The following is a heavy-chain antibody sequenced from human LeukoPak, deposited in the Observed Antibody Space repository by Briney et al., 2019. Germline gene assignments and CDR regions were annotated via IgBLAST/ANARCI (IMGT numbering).Heavy chain of an antibody. D-gene: IGHD3-10*01. V-gene: IGHV3-30*18. Sequence: GGSLRLSCAASGLTFSSYAMHWVRQAPGKGLEWVAVISYDGSNKDYAGSVKGRFTISRDNSRNTLSLQMNSLRPEDTAVYYCAKDLLYYGPGTYYNAAEYFQFWGQGTQVTVSS. J-gene: IGHJ1*01. CDR3: AKDLLYYGPGTYYNAAEYFQF. CDR1: GLTFSSYA. CDR2: ISYDGSNK.